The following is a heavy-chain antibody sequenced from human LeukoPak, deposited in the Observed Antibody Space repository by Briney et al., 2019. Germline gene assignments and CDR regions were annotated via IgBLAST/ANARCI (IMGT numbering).Heavy chain of an antibody. CDR3: ARVADYYGSGSYYPFDY. D-gene: IGHD3-10*01. V-gene: IGHV3-7*01. CDR1: GFTFSSYR. J-gene: IGHJ4*02. CDR2: IKQDGSEK. Sequence: GGSLRLSCAASGFTFSSYRMSWVRQAPGKGLEWVANIKQDGSEKYYVDSVKGRFTISRDNAKNSLYLQMNSLRAEDTAVYYCARVADYYGSGSYYPFDYWGQGTLVTVSS.